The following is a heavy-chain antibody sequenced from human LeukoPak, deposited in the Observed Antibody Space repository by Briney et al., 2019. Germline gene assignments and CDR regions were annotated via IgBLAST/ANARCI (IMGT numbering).Heavy chain of an antibody. CDR1: GGSISSGGYS. J-gene: IGHJ4*02. D-gene: IGHD1-7*01. CDR2: IYHSGST. CDR3: ARLITGTHFDY. V-gene: IGHV4-30-2*01. Sequence: SETLSLTCAVSGGSISSGGYSWSWIRQLPGKGLEWIGYIYHSGSTYYNPSLKSRVTISVDRSKNQFSLKLSSVTAADTAVYYCARLITGTHFDYWGQGTLVTVSS.